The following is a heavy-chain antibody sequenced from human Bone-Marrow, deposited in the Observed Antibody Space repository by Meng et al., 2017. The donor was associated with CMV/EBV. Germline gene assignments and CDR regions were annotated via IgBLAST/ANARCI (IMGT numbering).Heavy chain of an antibody. J-gene: IGHJ4*02. CDR2: ISSSGSTI. CDR3: ARYCSSTSCYRVFDY. CDR1: GFTFSSYG. Sequence: GESLKISCAASGFTFSSYGMHWVRQAPGKGLEWVSYISSSGSTIYYADSVKGRFTISRDNAKNSLYLQMNSLRAEDTAVYYCARYCSSTSCYRVFDYWGQGTLVTVSS. V-gene: IGHV3-48*04. D-gene: IGHD2-2*02.